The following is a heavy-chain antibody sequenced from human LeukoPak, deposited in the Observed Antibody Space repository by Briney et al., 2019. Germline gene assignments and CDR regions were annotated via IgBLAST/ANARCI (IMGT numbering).Heavy chain of an antibody. J-gene: IGHJ4*02. D-gene: IGHD3-22*01. CDR3: AKGSYYDSSGSFYFDY. CDR1: XFXXXSXX. CDR2: ISGSGDNT. Sequence: GXXXLXXAAXXFXXXSXXXXXVRQAPGKGXEWVXGISGSGDNTYYADSVKGRFTISRDNSKNTLYVQVNSLGTEDTAAYYCAKGSYYDSSGSFYFDYWGQGTLVTVSS. V-gene: IGHV3-23*01.